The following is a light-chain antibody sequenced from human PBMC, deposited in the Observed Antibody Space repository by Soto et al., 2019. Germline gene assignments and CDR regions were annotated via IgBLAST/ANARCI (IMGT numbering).Light chain of an antibody. CDR1: SSDVGDGDF. CDR3: CSYTRSYTWV. V-gene: IGLV2-14*01. Sequence: QSALTQPASVSGSPRQSITISCTGTSSDVGDGDFVSWYQQRPGNAPKLMIYKASNRPSGVSNRFSGSKSGNTASLTISGLQAEDEADYYCCSYTRSYTWVFGGGTKLTVL. J-gene: IGLJ3*02. CDR2: KAS.